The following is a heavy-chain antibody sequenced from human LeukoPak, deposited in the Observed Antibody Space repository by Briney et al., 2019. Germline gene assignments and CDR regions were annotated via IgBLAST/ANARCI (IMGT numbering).Heavy chain of an antibody. V-gene: IGHV4-34*01. CDR1: GGSFSGYY. J-gene: IGHJ1*01. CDR3: ARAPANYYDSSGYYYPPRYFQH. Sequence: SETLSLTCAVYGGSFSGYYWSWIHQPPGKGLEWIGEINHSGSTNYNPSLKSRVTISVDTSKNQFSLKLSSVTAADTAVYYCARAPANYYDSSGYYYPPRYFQHWGQGTLVTVSS. D-gene: IGHD3-22*01. CDR2: INHSGST.